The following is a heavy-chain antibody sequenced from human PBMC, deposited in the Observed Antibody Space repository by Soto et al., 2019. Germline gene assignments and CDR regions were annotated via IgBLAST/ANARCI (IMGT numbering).Heavy chain of an antibody. D-gene: IGHD5-18*01. CDR3: TTAPQLWLGLYYYYGMDV. Sequence: GGSLRLSCAASGFTFSNAWMNWVRQAPGKGLEWVGRIKSKTDGGTTDYAAPVKGRFTISRDDSKNTLYLQMNSLKTEDTAVYYCTTAPQLWLGLYYYYGMDVWGQGTTVTVSS. CDR2: IKSKTDGGTT. V-gene: IGHV3-15*07. CDR1: GFTFSNAW. J-gene: IGHJ6*02.